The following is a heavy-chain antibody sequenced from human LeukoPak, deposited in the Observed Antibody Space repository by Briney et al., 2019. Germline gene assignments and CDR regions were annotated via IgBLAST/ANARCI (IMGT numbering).Heavy chain of an antibody. V-gene: IGHV3-15*01. D-gene: IGHD1-7*01. CDR3: TTGNSLGRDGNYFFDF. CDR2: IKNKTEGGTM. Sequence: PGRSLRLSCAASGFPFSTIWMHWVRQAPGKGLEWVGRIKNKTEGGTMDYAAPVKGRFTISRDDSKNTLHLQMNSLKTEDTGVYYCTTGNSLGRDGNYFFDFWGPGTLVTVSS. J-gene: IGHJ4*02. CDR1: GFPFSTIW.